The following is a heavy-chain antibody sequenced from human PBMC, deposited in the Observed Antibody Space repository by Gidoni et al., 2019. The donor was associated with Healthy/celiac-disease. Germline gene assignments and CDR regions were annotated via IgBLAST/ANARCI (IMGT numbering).Heavy chain of an antibody. CDR1: GYSFTSYW. CDR2: IYPGDSDT. D-gene: IGHD3-10*01. V-gene: IGHV5-51*03. CDR3: ARGDLRITMVRGPPTYYYYGMDV. Sequence: EVQLVQSGAEVKKPGESLKISCKGSGYSFTSYWIGWVRQMPGKGLEWMGIIYPGDSDTRYSPSFQGQVTISADKSISTAYLQWSSLKASDTAMYYCARGDLRITMVRGPPTYYYYGMDVWGQGTTVTVSS. J-gene: IGHJ6*02.